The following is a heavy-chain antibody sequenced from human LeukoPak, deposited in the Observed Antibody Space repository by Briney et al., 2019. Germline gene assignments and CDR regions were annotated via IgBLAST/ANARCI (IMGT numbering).Heavy chain of an antibody. J-gene: IGHJ4*02. CDR1: GYTFTSYD. CDR3: ARANHDDYINYFDY. Sequence: GASVKVSCKASGYTFTSYDFNWVRQATGQGLERMGWMNPNSGNTGYAQKFQGRVTITRNTSISTAYMELSSLRSEDTAVYYCARANHDDYINYFDYWGQGTLVTVSS. D-gene: IGHD4-11*01. CDR2: MNPNSGNT. V-gene: IGHV1-8*03.